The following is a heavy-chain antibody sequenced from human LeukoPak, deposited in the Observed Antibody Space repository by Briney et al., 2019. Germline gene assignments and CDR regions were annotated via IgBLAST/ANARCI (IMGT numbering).Heavy chain of an antibody. CDR1: GYTLTELS. D-gene: IGHD3-10*01. J-gene: IGHJ4*02. CDR3: ARAPLSASGSYYTG. V-gene: IGHV1-24*01. Sequence: PGGSVKVSCKVSGYTLTELSMHWVRQAPGKGLEWMGGFDPEDGETIYAQKFQGRVTMTEDTSTDTAYMELSSLRSEDTAVYYCARAPLSASGSYYTGWGQGTLVTVSS. CDR2: FDPEDGET.